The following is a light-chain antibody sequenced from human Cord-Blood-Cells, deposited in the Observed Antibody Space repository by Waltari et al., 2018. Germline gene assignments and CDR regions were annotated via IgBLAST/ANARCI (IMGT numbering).Light chain of an antibody. CDR3: SSYTSSSTLV. Sequence: QPALTQPASVSGSPGQSITISCTATSSDVGGYHSVSWYQQHPDKALKLMIYDVSKRPSGVSNRFSGSKSGNTASLTISGLQAEDEADYYCSSYTSSSTLVFGGGTKLTVL. J-gene: IGLJ3*02. V-gene: IGLV2-14*01. CDR1: SSDVGGYHS. CDR2: DVS.